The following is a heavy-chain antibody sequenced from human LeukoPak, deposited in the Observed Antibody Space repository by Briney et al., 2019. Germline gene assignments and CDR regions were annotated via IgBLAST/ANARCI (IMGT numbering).Heavy chain of an antibody. Sequence: GGSLRLSCAASGFTFSNYAMSWVRQAPGKGLEWVSAISGGGGSTYYAGSVKGRFTISRDSSQNTLYLQMSSVRADDTAIYYCAKSQSGWYSFDDWGQGALVTVSS. V-gene: IGHV3-23*01. CDR2: ISGGGGST. J-gene: IGHJ4*02. D-gene: IGHD6-19*01. CDR3: AKSQSGWYSFDD. CDR1: GFTFSNYA.